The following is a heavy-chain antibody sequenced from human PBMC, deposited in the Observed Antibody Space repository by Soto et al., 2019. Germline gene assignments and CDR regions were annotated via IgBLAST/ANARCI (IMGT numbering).Heavy chain of an antibody. J-gene: IGHJ6*02. CDR2: INPNSGGT. CDR3: ARRPPYYYDSSGYYYAGYYYGMDV. D-gene: IGHD3-22*01. Sequence: ASVKVSCKASGYTFTGYYMHWVRQAPGQGLEWMGWINPNSGGTNYAQKFQGRVTMTRDTSISTAYMELSRLRSDDTAVYYCARRPPYYYDSSGYYYAGYYYGMDVWDQETTLTVSS. CDR1: GYTFTGYY. V-gene: IGHV1-2*02.